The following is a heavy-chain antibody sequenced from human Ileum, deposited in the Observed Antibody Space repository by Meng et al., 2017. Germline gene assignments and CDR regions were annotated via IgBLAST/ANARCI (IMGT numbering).Heavy chain of an antibody. CDR1: GYSISSGYY. CDR3: AKGGGYSGYDCFDY. Sequence: SETLSLTCAVSGYSISSGYYWGWIRQPPGKGLEWIWSIYNSGSTYYNPSLKSRVTISVDTSKNPFSLKLSSVTAADTAGYYWAKGGGYSGYDCFDYWGQGTLVTVSS. CDR2: IYNSGST. J-gene: IGHJ4*02. D-gene: IGHD5-12*01. V-gene: IGHV4-38-2*01.